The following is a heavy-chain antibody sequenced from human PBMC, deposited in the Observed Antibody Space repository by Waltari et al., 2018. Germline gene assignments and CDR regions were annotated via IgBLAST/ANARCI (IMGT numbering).Heavy chain of an antibody. V-gene: IGHV4-34*02. D-gene: IGHD3-22*01. CDR1: GGSFSNYY. J-gene: IGHJ4*02. Sequence: QVQLQQWGAGLLRPSETLSLTCAVYGGSFSNYYWGWIRQPPGKGLEWIGEINHGEKTNSNPSLKSRVTISVDTSKNQFSLRLNSVTAADTAIYYCARTGVAFYHDGSTSIDYWGQGTLVTVSS. CDR3: ARTGVAFYHDGSTSIDY. CDR2: INHGEKT.